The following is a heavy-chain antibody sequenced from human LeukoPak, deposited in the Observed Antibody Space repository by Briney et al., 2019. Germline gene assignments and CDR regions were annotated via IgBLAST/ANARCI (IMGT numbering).Heavy chain of an antibody. J-gene: IGHJ4*02. CDR1: GFTFSSYS. Sequence: GGSLRLSCAASGFTFSSYSMNWVRQAPGKGLEWVSYISSSSSTIYYADSVKGRFTISRDNAKNSLYLQMNSPRAEDTAVYYCAREILLWFGESLWGQGTLVTVSS. V-gene: IGHV3-48*04. D-gene: IGHD3-10*01. CDR3: AREILLWFGESL. CDR2: ISSSSSTI.